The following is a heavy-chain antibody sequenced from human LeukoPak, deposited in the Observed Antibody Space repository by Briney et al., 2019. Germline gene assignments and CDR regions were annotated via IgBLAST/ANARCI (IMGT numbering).Heavy chain of an antibody. CDR2: INHSGST. J-gene: IGHJ3*02. Sequence: PSETLSLTCAVYGGSFSDFYWSWIRQPPGKGLEWIGEINHSGSTNYNPSLKSGVTISVDTSKNQFSLKLSSVTAADTAVYYCASTGGVVVPAASKPSTPRSFDIWGQGTMVTVSS. D-gene: IGHD2-2*01. CDR1: GGSFSDFY. V-gene: IGHV4-34*01. CDR3: ASTGGVVVPAASKPSTPRSFDI.